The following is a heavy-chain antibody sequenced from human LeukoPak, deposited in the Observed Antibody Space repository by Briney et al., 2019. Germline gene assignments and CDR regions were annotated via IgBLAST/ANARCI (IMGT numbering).Heavy chain of an antibody. V-gene: IGHV3-72*01. CDR2: SATTKPNRCTT. J-gene: IGHJ4*02. D-gene: IGHD6-13*01. CDR1: GFSITHQH. CDR3: VRVVTTGSGWYLFDI. Sequence: GGSLTLSCAGAGFSITHQHMDWLRQAPGKGLEWLGRSATTKPNRCTTQYAASVRGRYTMSRDYSLNSLYLHVNSLKTDDTAVYYCVRVVTTGSGWYLFDIWGRGTLVTVSS.